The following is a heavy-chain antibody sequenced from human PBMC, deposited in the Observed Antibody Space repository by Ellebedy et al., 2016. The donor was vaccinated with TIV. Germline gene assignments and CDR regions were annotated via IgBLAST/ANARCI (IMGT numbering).Heavy chain of an antibody. D-gene: IGHD1-26*01. CDR2: IYYSGST. CDR3: ARSVGATDY. CDR1: GFTFSSYW. V-gene: IGHV4-59*01. Sequence: ESLKISXAASGFTFSSYWMSWVRQAPGKGLEWIGYIYYSGSTNYNPSLKSRVTISVDTSKNQFSLKLSSVTAADTAVYYCARSVGATDYWGQGTLVTVSS. J-gene: IGHJ4*02.